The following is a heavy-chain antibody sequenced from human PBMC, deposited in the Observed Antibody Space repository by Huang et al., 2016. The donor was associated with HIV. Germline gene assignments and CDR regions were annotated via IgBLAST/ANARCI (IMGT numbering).Heavy chain of an antibody. Sequence: QVQLVQSGSELKKPGASVKVSCKASGYTFSNYAINWVRQAPGQGIEWMGGSDSNTGKPTYAQGLTGRFVFSLDTSVSTAYLQISSLKAEDTAVYYCARPHDYVWGSYRSAFDCWGQGTLVTVSS. D-gene: IGHD3-16*02. CDR2: SDSNTGKP. V-gene: IGHV7-4-1*02. CDR3: ARPHDYVWGSYRSAFDC. CDR1: GYTFSNYA. J-gene: IGHJ4*02.